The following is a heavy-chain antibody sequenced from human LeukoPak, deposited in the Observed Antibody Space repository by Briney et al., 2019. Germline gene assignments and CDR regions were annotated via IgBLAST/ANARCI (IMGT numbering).Heavy chain of an antibody. CDR1: GGTFGNYA. Sequence: ASVKVSCKASGGTFGNYAINWVRQAPGQGLEWMGGIIPIFGKANYAQKFQGRVTITADESTRTAYMESSSLRSEDTAVYYCARGWLAETTVVTPYNYWGRGTLVSVSS. CDR2: IIPIFGKA. D-gene: IGHD4-23*01. V-gene: IGHV1-69*13. CDR3: ARGWLAETTVVTPYNY. J-gene: IGHJ4*02.